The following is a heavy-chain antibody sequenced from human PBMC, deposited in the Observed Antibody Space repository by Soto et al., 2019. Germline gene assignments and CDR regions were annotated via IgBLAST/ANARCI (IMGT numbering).Heavy chain of an antibody. J-gene: IGHJ5*02. D-gene: IGHD4-17*01. CDR2: INAGNGNT. Sequence: QVQLVQSGAEVKEPGASVRLSCKAFGYTFTAYNIHWVRQAPGQGLEWMGWINAGNGNTRSSRKFQGRVIITRDTAATPAYLGVDGLRSEDTAISYCARVAPSGGAVPRFDPWGQGTLLTVSS. CDR3: ARVAPSGGAVPRFDP. CDR1: GYTFTAYN. V-gene: IGHV1-3*01.